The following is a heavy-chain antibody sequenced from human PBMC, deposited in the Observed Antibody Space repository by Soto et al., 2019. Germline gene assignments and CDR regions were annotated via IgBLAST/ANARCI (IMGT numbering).Heavy chain of an antibody. V-gene: IGHV3-64D*08. CDR2: VSPNGNDK. CDR3: IRGFYGLDV. J-gene: IGHJ6*02. Sequence: EVQLVESGGGLVQPGGSLRLSCSASGFIFSGRSMHWVRQAPGKGLEYVSGVSPNGNDKYYTDSVKGRFTISRDNSKNTLHLQMSSLRPEDTALFYCIRGFYGLDVWGQGTTVTVSS. CDR1: GFIFSGRS.